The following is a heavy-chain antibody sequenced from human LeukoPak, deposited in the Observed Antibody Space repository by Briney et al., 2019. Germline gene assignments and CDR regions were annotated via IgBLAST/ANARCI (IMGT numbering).Heavy chain of an antibody. J-gene: IGHJ4*02. CDR1: GYTFTSHD. D-gene: IGHD5-18*01. Sequence: PSVKVSCKASGYTFTSHDINWVRQATGQGLEWMGWMNPNRGNTGYAQKFQGRVTMIRNTSISTAYMELSSLRSEDTAVYYCARGPGGYSYGYRDDYWGQGTLVTVSS. CDR3: ARGPGGYSYGYRDDY. V-gene: IGHV1-8*01. CDR2: MNPNRGNT.